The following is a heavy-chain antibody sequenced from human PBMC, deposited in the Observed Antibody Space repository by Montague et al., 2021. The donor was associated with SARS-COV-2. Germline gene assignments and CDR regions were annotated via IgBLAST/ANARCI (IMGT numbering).Heavy chain of an antibody. V-gene: IGHV4-59*01. J-gene: IGHJ5*02. CDR1: GASISSYY. CDR3: ARAAGHNWNYGYNWFDP. CDR2: SYYSGST. Sequence: SETLSLTCTVSGASISSYYCCWIRQPPRKGLEWMGYSYYSGSTNYNHSLNSRGPISVDTSKNQYSLQLSSVTAADTAAYYCARAAGHNWNYGYNWFDPWGQGTLVTVSS. D-gene: IGHD1-7*01.